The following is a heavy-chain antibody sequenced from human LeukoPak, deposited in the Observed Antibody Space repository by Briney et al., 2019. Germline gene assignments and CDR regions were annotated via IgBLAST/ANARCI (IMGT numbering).Heavy chain of an antibody. J-gene: IGHJ2*01. D-gene: IGHD6-13*01. Sequence: ASVKVSCKASGGTFSSYAISWVRQAPRHGLEWMGGIIPIFGTANYAQKFQGRVTITADESTSTANIELSSLRSEDTAVYYCARGPYSSSWYGTWYFDLWGRGTLVTVSS. CDR1: GGTFSSYA. V-gene: IGHV1-69*13. CDR3: ARGPYSSSWYGTWYFDL. CDR2: IIPIFGTA.